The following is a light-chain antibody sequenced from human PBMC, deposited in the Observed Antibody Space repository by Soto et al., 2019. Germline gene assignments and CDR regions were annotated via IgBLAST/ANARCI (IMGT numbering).Light chain of an antibody. J-gene: IGLJ1*01. V-gene: IGLV2-11*01. CDR2: DVT. CDR3: CSYAGSYTFYV. CDR1: SSDVGGYKY. Sequence: ALTQPRSVSGSPGQSVTISCTGTSSDVGGYKYVSWYQQHPGKAPKLMISDVTKRPAGVPDRFSGSKSGNTASLTISGLQAEDEADYYCCSYAGSYTFYVFGTGTKLTVL.